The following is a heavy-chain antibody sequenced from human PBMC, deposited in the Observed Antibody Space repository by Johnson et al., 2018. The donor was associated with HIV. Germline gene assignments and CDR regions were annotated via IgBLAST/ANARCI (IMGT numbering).Heavy chain of an antibody. CDR3: ARDLPGDYYDSSGYPRRHDAFDI. Sequence: VQLVESGGGVVQPGGSLRLSCAASGFTFSTYGTSWVRQAPGKGLEWVSGFSGSGGSTYYADSVRGRFTISRDNSKNMLFLQMNSLRAEDTAVYYCARDLPGDYYDSSGYPRRHDAFDIWGQGTMVTVSS. CDR2: FSGSGGST. CDR1: GFTFSTYG. J-gene: IGHJ3*02. D-gene: IGHD3-22*01. V-gene: IGHV3-23*04.